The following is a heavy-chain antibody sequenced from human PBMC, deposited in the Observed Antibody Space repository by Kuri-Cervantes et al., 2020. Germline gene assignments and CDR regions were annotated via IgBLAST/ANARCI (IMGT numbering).Heavy chain of an antibody. J-gene: IGHJ3*02. D-gene: IGHD4-17*01. V-gene: IGHV3-48*03. CDR3: ARDYGDYYGGRTFDI. CDR2: ISSSGSTI. Sequence: GESLKISCAASGFTFSSYEMNWVRQAPGKGLEWVSYISSSGSTIYYADSVKGRFTISRDNAKNSLYLQMNSLRAEDTAVYYCARDYGDYYGGRTFDIWGQGTMVTVSS. CDR1: GFTFSSYE.